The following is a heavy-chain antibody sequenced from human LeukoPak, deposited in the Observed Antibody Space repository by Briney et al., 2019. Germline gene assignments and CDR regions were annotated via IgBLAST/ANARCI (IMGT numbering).Heavy chain of an antibody. CDR3: ARGGGTVVTPSTFDY. Sequence: SETLSLTCAVYGGSFSGYYWSWIRQPPGKGLEWIGEINHSGSTNYNPSLKSRVTVSVDTSKNQFSLKLSSVTAADTAVYYCARGGGTVVTPSTFDYWGQGTLVTVSS. CDR2: INHSGST. J-gene: IGHJ4*02. D-gene: IGHD4-23*01. CDR1: GGSFSGYY. V-gene: IGHV4-34*01.